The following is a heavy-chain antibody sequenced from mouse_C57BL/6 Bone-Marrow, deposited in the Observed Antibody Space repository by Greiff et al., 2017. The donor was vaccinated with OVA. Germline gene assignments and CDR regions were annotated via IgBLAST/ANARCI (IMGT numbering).Heavy chain of an antibody. CDR3: ARPVVWYFDV. CDR2: IESEDGET. Sequence: VQLQQSGAELVKPGASVKLFCTASGFNIKDYYMHWVKQRTEQGLEWIGRIESEDGETKYAPKFQGKAPITADTSTNTAYLQLRSLTAEDPVVYYCARPVVWYFDVWGTGTTVTVSS. CDR1: GFNIKDYY. J-gene: IGHJ1*03. V-gene: IGHV14-2*01.